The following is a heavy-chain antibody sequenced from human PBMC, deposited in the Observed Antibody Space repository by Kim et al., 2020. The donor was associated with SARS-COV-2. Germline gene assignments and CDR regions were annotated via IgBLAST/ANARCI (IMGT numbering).Heavy chain of an antibody. V-gene: IGHV3-23*01. D-gene: IGHD3-10*01. CDR3: ATVLLWFGETPYFDY. Sequence: GGSLRLSCAASGFTFSSYAMSWVRQAPGKGLEWVSAISGSGGSTYYADSVKGRFTISRDNSKNTLYLQMNSLRAEDTAVYYCATVLLWFGETPYFDYWGQGTLVTVSS. CDR1: GFTFSSYA. CDR2: ISGSGGST. J-gene: IGHJ4*02.